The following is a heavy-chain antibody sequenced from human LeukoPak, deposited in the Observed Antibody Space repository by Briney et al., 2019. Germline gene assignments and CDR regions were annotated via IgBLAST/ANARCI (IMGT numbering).Heavy chain of an antibody. J-gene: IGHJ5*02. CDR2: ISSSGTT. D-gene: IGHD3-10*01. V-gene: IGHV4-61*02. CDR1: GGSISSGGFY. CDR3: ARGGLWFGELSGWFDP. Sequence: PSETLSLTCTVSGGSISSGGFYWTWIRQPAGKGLEWIGRISSSGTTNYNPSLKSRLTISLDTSKNQFSLQVNSVTAADTAVYYCARGGLWFGELSGWFDPWGQGTLVTVSS.